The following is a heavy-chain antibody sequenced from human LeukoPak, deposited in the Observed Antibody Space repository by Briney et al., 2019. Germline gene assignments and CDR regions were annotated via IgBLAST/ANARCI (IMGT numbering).Heavy chain of an antibody. CDR3: ARDPGIVGASSDY. V-gene: IGHV1-18*01. CDR1: GYIFTNYG. CDR2: ISTNSGKT. D-gene: IGHD1-26*01. Sequence: ASVKVSCKASGYIFTNYGISWVRQAPGQGLEWMGWISTNSGKTNYAQNLQGRVTMTTDTSTSTAYMELRSLRSDDTAVYYCARDPGIVGASSDYWGQGTLVTVSS. J-gene: IGHJ4*02.